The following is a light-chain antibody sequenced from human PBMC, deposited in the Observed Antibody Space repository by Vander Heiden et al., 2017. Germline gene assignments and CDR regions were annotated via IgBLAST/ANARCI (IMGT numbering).Light chain of an antibody. J-gene: IGKJ4*01. V-gene: IGKV3D-15*01. CDR3: HQKNNWALT. CDR1: QSVSSS. CDR2: GAS. Sequence: EIVMTQSPATLSVSPGERATLTCRASQSVSSSLAWYQQKPGQAPRLLIYGASTSATGIPARFSGSGSGTEFTLTISSLQSEDFAVYYCHQKNNWALTFGGGTKVEIK.